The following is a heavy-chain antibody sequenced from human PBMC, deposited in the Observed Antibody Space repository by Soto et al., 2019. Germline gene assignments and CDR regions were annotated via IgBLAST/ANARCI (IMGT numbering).Heavy chain of an antibody. CDR2: ISYDGSNK. D-gene: IGHD3-9*01. J-gene: IGHJ4*02. V-gene: IGHV3-30-3*01. Sequence: GRSLRLSCAASVFTFSSYAMHFVRQAPGKGLEWVEVISYDGSNKYYADSVKGRFTISRDNSKNTLYLQMNSLRAEDTAVYYCARDFTGYPDYWGQGT. CDR1: VFTFSSYA. CDR3: ARDFTGYPDY.